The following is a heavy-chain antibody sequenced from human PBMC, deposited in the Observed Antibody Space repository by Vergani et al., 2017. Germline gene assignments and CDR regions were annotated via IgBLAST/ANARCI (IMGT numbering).Heavy chain of an antibody. CDR1: GYTFTSYY. V-gene: IGHV1-3*01. D-gene: IGHD3-16*01. CDR2: INAGNGNT. CDR3: ARDCPRGTPRRGMDV. Sequence: QVQLVQSGAEVKKPGASVKVSCKASGYTFTSYYMHWVRQAPGQGLEWMGWINAGNGNTKYSQKFQGRVTITRDTSASTAYMELSSLRSEDTAVYYCARDCPRGTPRRGMDVWGQGTTVTVSS. J-gene: IGHJ6*02.